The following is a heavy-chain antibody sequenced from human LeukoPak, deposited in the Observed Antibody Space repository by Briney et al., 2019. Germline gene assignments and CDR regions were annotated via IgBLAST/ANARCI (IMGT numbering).Heavy chain of an antibody. D-gene: IGHD3-16*02. CDR3: ASHYSSGSYRYTGSFDS. Sequence: KTSETLSLTCAVCGGSFSDYYWSWIRQPPGKGLEWIGEINHSGTTNYSPSPKSRVSISVDTSKNQFSLKLNSVTAADAAMYYCASHYSSGSYRYTGSFDSWGQGMLVNVSS. CDR1: GGSFSDYY. J-gene: IGHJ4*02. V-gene: IGHV4-34*01. CDR2: INHSGTT.